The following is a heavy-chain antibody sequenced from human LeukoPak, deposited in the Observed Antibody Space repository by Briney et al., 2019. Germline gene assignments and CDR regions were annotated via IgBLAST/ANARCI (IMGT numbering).Heavy chain of an antibody. D-gene: IGHD5-24*01. CDR2: IYYSGST. J-gene: IGHJ6*03. CDR1: GGSISSYY. CDR3: AREFSRDGYYYYMDV. Sequence: SETLSLTCTVSGGSISSYYWSWIRQPPGKGLEWIGYIYYSGSTNYNPSLKSRVTISVDTSKNQFSLKLSSVTAADTAVYYCAREFSRDGYYYYMDVWGKGTTVTVSS. V-gene: IGHV4-59*01.